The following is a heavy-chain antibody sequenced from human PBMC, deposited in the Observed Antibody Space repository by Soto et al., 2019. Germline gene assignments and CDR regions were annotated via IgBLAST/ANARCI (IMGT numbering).Heavy chain of an antibody. CDR1: GGTFSSYA. Sequence: QGQLVQSGAEVTKPGSSVKVSCKASGGTFSSYAISWVRQAPGQGLEWMGGIIPIFGTANYAQKFQGRVTITADESTSTAYMELSSLRSEDTAVYYCAMPRKVVTPVEFYYWGQGTLVTVSS. D-gene: IGHD2-21*02. CDR2: IIPIFGTA. V-gene: IGHV1-69*01. CDR3: AMPRKVVTPVEFYY. J-gene: IGHJ4*02.